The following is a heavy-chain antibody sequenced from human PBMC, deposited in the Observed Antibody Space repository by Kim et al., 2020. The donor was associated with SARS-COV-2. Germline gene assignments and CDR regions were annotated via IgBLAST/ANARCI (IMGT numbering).Heavy chain of an antibody. CDR2: INAGTGNT. CDR3: ASELGFGDYFYYYYEMDV. V-gene: IGHV1-3*01. D-gene: IGHD3-10*01. CDR1: GYTFTSYA. Sequence: ASVKVSCKASGYTFTSYAMHWVRQAPGQRLEWMGWINAGTGNTKYSQKFQGRVTITRDTSASTAYMELSSLRSDDTAVYYCASELGFGDYFYYYYEMDVW. J-gene: IGHJ6*01.